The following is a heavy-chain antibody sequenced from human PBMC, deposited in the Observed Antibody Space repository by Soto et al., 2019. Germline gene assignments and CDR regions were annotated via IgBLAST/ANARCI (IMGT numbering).Heavy chain of an antibody. D-gene: IGHD6-19*01. CDR1: GYTLTELS. CDR2: FDPEDGET. Sequence: ASVKVSCKVSGYTLTELSMHSVRQAPGKGLEWMGGFDPEDGETIYAQKFQGRVTMTEDTSTDTAYMELSSLRSEDTAVYYCAKLGYSSGWYKSYFQHWGQGTLVTVSS. CDR3: AKLGYSSGWYKSYFQH. V-gene: IGHV1-24*01. J-gene: IGHJ1*01.